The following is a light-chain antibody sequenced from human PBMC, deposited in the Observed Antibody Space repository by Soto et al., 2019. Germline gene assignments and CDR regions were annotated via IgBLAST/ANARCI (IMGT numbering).Light chain of an antibody. V-gene: IGKV3-20*01. CDR2: GAS. CDR1: QIVTSSY. Sequence: IVLTQSPGTLSLSPGEIATLSCIAIQIVTSSYLAWYQQKPGQGPRLLIYGASSRATGIPDRFSGSGSGTDFTLTISSLQSEDFAVYYCQQYNNWPPITFGQGTRLEIK. CDR3: QQYNNWPPIT. J-gene: IGKJ5*01.